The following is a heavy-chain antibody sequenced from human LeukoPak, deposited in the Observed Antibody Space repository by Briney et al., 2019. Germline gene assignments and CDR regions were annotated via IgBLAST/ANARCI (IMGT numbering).Heavy chain of an antibody. CDR1: GFLLSTSAVG. V-gene: IGHV2-5*02. Sequence: ESGPTLVKPTQTLTLTCTFYGFLLSTSAVGVGWIRQPPGKALEWLALIYWDDDKRYSPSLKSRLTITKDTSKNQVVLAMSNMDPVDTATYYCAHRNPQSMAYYFDYWGQGTLVTVSS. CDR2: IYWDDDK. D-gene: IGHD2/OR15-2a*01. CDR3: AHRNPQSMAYYFDY. J-gene: IGHJ4*02.